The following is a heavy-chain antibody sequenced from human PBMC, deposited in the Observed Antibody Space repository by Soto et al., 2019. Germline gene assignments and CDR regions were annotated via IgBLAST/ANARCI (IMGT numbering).Heavy chain of an antibody. CDR1: GFTFRSFT. J-gene: IGHJ5*02. CDR2: ISSNSAYI. V-gene: IGHV3-21*01. Sequence: LRLSCAASGFTFRSFTMNWVRQAPGKGLEWVSTISSNSAYIYYTDALRGRFTISRDNAKNSLHLQMNSLRAEDTAVYYCTRDASRDSSARGWFDPWGPGTLVTAPQ. CDR3: TRDASRDSSARGWFDP. D-gene: IGHD6-13*01.